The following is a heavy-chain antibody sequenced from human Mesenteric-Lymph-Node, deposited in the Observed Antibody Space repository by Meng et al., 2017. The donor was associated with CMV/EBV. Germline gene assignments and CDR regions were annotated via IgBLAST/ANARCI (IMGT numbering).Heavy chain of an antibody. CDR3: ARESDSSGYYPDGFDI. D-gene: IGHD3-22*01. CDR2: IIPILGIA. V-gene: IGHV1-69*10. J-gene: IGHJ3*02. Sequence: SVKVSCKASGGTFSSYAISWVRQAPGQGLEWMGGIIPILGIANYAQKFQGRVTITADKSTSTAYMELSSLRSEDTAVYYCARESDSSGYYPDGFDIWGQGTMVTVSS. CDR1: GGTFSSYA.